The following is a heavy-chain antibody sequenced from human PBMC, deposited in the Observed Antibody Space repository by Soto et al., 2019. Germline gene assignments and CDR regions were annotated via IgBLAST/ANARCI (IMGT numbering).Heavy chain of an antibody. D-gene: IGHD2-21*01. V-gene: IGHV3-33*01. CDR1: GFTFRSHG. CDR2: IWYDGSHQ. J-gene: IGHJ4*02. CDR3: AREGYGGEAPFAC. Sequence: GGSLRLSCAASGFTFRSHGMHWVRQAPGKGLEWVAVIWYDGSHQYYGDSVKGRFTISRDNSKNTLSLQMNSLRAEDTAIYYCAREGYGGEAPFACWGQGTLVTVSS.